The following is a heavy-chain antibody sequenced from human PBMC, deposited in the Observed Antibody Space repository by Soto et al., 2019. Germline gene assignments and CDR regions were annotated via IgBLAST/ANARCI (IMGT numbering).Heavy chain of an antibody. Sequence: PSETLSLTCTVSGGSISSYYWSWIRQPPGKXLEWIGYIYYSGSTNYNPSLKSRVTISVDTSKNQFSLKLSSVTAADTAVYYCARVGGISYYYGSGNDGMDVWGQGTTVTVSS. D-gene: IGHD3-10*01. V-gene: IGHV4-59*01. J-gene: IGHJ6*02. CDR3: ARVGGISYYYGSGNDGMDV. CDR1: GGSISSYY. CDR2: IYYSGST.